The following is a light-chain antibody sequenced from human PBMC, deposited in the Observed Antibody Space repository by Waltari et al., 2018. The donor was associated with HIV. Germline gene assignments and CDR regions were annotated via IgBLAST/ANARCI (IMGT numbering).Light chain of an antibody. Sequence: QSALTQPPSASGSPGQSVTISCTGTSSDVGGYNFVSWYQQHPGKAPKFIIYEVNQRPSGVPSRFSGSKSGNTASLTVSGLQAEDEADYYCSSYGGSDNRVVFGGGTKLTVL. V-gene: IGLV2-8*01. CDR1: SSDVGGYNF. J-gene: IGLJ2*01. CDR3: SSYGGSDNRVV. CDR2: EVN.